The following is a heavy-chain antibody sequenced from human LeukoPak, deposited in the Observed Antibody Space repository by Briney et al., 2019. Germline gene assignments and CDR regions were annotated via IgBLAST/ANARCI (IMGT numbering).Heavy chain of an antibody. CDR3: AKGSFSSGWANRY. D-gene: IGHD6-19*01. Sequence: PGGSLRLSCAASGFTFSSYAMSWVRQAPGKGLXXXXXSGCGGGDTYYADSVKGRFTISRDNSKNTLYLQMNSLRADDTDVYYCAKGSFSSGWANRYWGQGTLVTVSS. J-gene: IGHJ4*02. CDR1: GFTFSSYA. V-gene: IGHV3-23*01. CDR2: SGCGGGDT.